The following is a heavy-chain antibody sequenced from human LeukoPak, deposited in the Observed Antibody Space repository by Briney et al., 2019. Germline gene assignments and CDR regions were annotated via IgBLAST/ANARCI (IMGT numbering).Heavy chain of an antibody. V-gene: IGHV4-4*02. CDR1: GGSISSTHW. J-gene: IGHJ3*02. Sequence: PSETLSLTCAVSGGSISSTHWWSWVRQPPGKGLEWIGEIFHSGTTIYNPSLKSRVTISIDKSKNQFSLKLRSVTAADTAVYYCARDQWLLRGGDHDAFDIWGQGTMVTVSS. D-gene: IGHD6-19*01. CDR2: IFHSGTT. CDR3: ARDQWLLRGGDHDAFDI.